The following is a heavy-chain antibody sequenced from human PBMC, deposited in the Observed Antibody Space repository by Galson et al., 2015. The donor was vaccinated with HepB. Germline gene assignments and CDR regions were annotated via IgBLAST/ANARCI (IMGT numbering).Heavy chain of an antibody. CDR1: GGSINSSSYY. V-gene: IGHV4-39*02. CDR2: IYYNGDT. J-gene: IGHJ4*02. D-gene: IGHD5-24*01. CDR3: ARRFYNQKCYFDN. Sequence: TLSLTCTVSGGSINSSSYYWGWIRQPPGKGLEWIVSIYYNGDTYYNPSLKSRVTISMDTSKQHFSLKLSSVTAADTAVYYCARRFYNQKCYFDNWGQGSLVTVSS.